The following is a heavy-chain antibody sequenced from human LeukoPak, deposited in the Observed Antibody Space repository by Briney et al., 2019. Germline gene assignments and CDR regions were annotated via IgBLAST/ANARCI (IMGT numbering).Heavy chain of an antibody. Sequence: SETLSLTCAVYGGSFSDYYWSWIRQPPGKGLEWIGEINHSGSTNYNPSLKSRVTISVDTSKNQFSLKLSSVTAADTAVYYCARRRSITMIVVVIRGYFDYWGQGTLVTVSS. J-gene: IGHJ4*02. D-gene: IGHD3-22*01. CDR2: INHSGST. CDR1: GGSFSDYY. V-gene: IGHV4-34*01. CDR3: ARRRSITMIVVVIRGYFDY.